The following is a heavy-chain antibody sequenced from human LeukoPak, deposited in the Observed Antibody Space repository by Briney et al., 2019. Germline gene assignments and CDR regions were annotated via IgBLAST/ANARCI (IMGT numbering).Heavy chain of an antibody. D-gene: IGHD2-15*01. J-gene: IGHJ3*02. CDR1: GYSFTSYW. CDR3: ARPRIELRWPDAFDI. Sequence: NRGESLKISCKGSGYSFTSYWIGWVRQMPGKGLEWMGIIYPGDSDTRYSPSFQGQVTISADKSISTAYLQWSSLKASDTAMYYCARPRIELRWPDAFDIWGQGTMVTVSS. CDR2: IYPGDSDT. V-gene: IGHV5-51*01.